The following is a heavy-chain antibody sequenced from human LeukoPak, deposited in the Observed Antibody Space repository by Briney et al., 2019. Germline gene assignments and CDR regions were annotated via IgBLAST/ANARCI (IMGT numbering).Heavy chain of an antibody. CDR1: GFTFSSST. Sequence: GGSLRLSCAASGFTFSSSTMHWVRQAPGKGLEWVAVISYDGSNRYYADSVKGRFTISRDNSKNTLYLQMNSLRAEDTAVYYCAKDPGGNPASIWGQGTMVTVSS. CDR2: ISYDGSNR. D-gene: IGHD4-23*01. CDR3: AKDPGGNPASI. V-gene: IGHV3-30*04. J-gene: IGHJ3*02.